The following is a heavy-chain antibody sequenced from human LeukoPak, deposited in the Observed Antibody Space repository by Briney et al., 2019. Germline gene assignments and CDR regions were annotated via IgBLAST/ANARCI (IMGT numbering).Heavy chain of an antibody. CDR2: ISAYNGNT. CDR3: ARALNYGQLLSFRY. V-gene: IGHV1-18*01. Sequence: GASVKVSCKASGYTFTSYGISWVRQAPGQGLEWMGWISAYNGNTNYAQKLQGRVTMTTDTSTSTAYMELRSLRSDDTAVYYCARALNYGQLLSFRYWGQGTLVTVSS. D-gene: IGHD2-2*01. CDR1: GYTFTSYG. J-gene: IGHJ4*02.